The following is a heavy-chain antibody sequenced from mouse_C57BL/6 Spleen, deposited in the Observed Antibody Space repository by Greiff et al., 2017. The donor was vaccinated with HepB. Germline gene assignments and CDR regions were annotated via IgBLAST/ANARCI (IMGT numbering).Heavy chain of an antibody. V-gene: IGHV1-81*01. CDR3: ARSSSYAMDY. Sequence: LVESGAELARPGASVKLSCKASGYTFTSYGISWVKQRTGQGLEWIGEIYPRSGNTYYNEKFKGKATLTADKSSSTAYMELRGLTSEDSAVYFCARSSSYAMDYWGQGTSVTVSS. D-gene: IGHD1-1*01. CDR1: GYTFTSYG. J-gene: IGHJ4*01. CDR2: IYPRSGNT.